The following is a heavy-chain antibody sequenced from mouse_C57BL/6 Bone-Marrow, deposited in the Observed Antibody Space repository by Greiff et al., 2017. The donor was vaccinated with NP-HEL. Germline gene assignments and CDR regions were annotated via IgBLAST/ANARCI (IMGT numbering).Heavy chain of an antibody. CDR3: ARHPPYYYGSKPSSAY. J-gene: IGHJ3*01. CDR2: ISSGGSYT. V-gene: IGHV5-6*01. CDR1: GFTFSSYG. Sequence: EVQRVESGGDLVKPGGSLKLSCAASGFTFSSYGMSWVRQTPDKRLEWVATISSGGSYTYYPDSVKGRFTISRDNAKNTLYLQMSSLKSEDTAMYYCARHPPYYYGSKPSSAYWGQGTLVTVSA. D-gene: IGHD1-1*01.